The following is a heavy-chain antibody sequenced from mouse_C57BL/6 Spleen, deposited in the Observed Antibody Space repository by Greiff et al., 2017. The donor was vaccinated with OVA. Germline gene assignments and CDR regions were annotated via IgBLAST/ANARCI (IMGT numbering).Heavy chain of an antibody. J-gene: IGHJ4*01. Sequence: QVQLQQSGAELVKPGASVKISCKASGYAFSSYWMNWVKQRPGKGLEWIGQIYPGDGVTNYHGKFKGKATLTADKSTSTAYMQRSSLTSEDSAVDVCARLGDYDDAMDYWGQGTSVTVSS. CDR1: GYAFSSYW. V-gene: IGHV1-80*01. D-gene: IGHD2-4*01. CDR3: ARLGDYDDAMDY. CDR2: IYPGDGVT.